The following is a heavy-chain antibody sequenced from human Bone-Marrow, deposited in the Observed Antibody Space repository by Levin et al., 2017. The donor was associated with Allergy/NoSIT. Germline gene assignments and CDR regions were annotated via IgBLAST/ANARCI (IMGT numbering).Heavy chain of an antibody. V-gene: IGHV3-23*01. CDR3: AKTVLATTYFDF. J-gene: IGHJ4*02. Sequence: QPGGSLRLSCAASGFTFSSYAMNWVRQAPGKGLEWVSAISGNGGTIYYADSVRGRFTISRDNSKNTLFLQMNSLRAEDTAVYYCAKTVLATTYFDFWGQGTLVTVSS. CDR1: GFTFSSYA. D-gene: IGHD5-24*01. CDR2: ISGNGGTI.